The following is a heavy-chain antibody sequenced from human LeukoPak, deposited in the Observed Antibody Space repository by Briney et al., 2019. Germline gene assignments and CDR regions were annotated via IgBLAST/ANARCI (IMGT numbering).Heavy chain of an antibody. CDR2: ITDSGGDT. V-gene: IGHV3-23*01. CDR3: AKGSSSSRPYYFDF. D-gene: IGHD6-6*01. J-gene: IGHJ4*02. CDR1: GFTFTIYA. Sequence: GGSLRLSCTASGFTFTIYAMGWVRQAPGKGLEWVSAITDSGGDTYHADSVKGRLTISRDNSKNTLYLQMNSLRVEDTAAYYCAKGSSSSRPYYFDFWGQGTLVTVSS.